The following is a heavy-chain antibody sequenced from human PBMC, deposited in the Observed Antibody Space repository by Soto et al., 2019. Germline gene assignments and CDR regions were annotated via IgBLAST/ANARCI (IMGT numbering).Heavy chain of an antibody. CDR2: IYYSGTT. V-gene: IGHV4-59*01. CDR1: GGSISSYY. J-gene: IGHJ6*02. D-gene: IGHD1-1*01. CDR3: ARGAYKYYYYGMDV. Sequence: PSETLSLTCTVSGGSISSYYWSWIRQPPGKGLEWIGYIYYSGTTSYNPSLKSRVTISVDTSTNQFSLKLSSVTAADTAIYYCARGAYKYYYYGMDVWGQGTTVTVSS.